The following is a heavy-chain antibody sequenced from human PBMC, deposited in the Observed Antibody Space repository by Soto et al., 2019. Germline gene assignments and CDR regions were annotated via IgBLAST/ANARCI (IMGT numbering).Heavy chain of an antibody. V-gene: IGHV1-69*04. CDR1: GGTFRSYT. D-gene: IGHD6-19*01. CDR3: ARDPGIAVAGRINHFDY. Sequence: SVKVSCKASGGTFRSYTISWVRQAPGQGLEWMGRIIPILGIANYAQKFQGRVTITADKSTSTAYMELSSLRSEDTAVYYCARDPGIAVAGRINHFDYWGQGTLVTVSS. J-gene: IGHJ4*02. CDR2: IIPILGIA.